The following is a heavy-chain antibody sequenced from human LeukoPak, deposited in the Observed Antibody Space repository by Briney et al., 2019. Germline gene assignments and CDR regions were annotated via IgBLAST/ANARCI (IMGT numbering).Heavy chain of an antibody. V-gene: IGHV3-33*01. CDR2: IWYDGSNK. Sequence: GGSLRLSCAASGFTFSSYGVHWVRQAPGKGLEWVAVIWYDGSNKYYADSVKGRFTISRDNSKNTLYLQMNSLRAEDTAVYYCARDWHYYDSSGYIGYWGQGTLVTVSS. D-gene: IGHD3-22*01. CDR1: GFTFSSYG. CDR3: ARDWHYYDSSGYIGY. J-gene: IGHJ4*02.